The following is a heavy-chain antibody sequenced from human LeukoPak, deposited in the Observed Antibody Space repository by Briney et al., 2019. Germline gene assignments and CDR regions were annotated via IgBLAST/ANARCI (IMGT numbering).Heavy chain of an antibody. CDR3: AKDRTELGDFVDY. Sequence: GGSLTLSCAASGFTFSNYGMLWVRQAPGKGLEWVSFIRSDGSNKYYADSVKGRFTISRDNSKNTLYLQMNSLRVEDTAVYYCAKDRTELGDFVDYWGQGTLVSVSS. CDR1: GFTFSNYG. D-gene: IGHD2-21*02. CDR2: IRSDGSNK. V-gene: IGHV3-30*02. J-gene: IGHJ4*02.